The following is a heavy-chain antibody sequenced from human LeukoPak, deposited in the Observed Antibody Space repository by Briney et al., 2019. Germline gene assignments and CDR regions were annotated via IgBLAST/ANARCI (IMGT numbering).Heavy chain of an antibody. J-gene: IGHJ3*02. CDR1: GFTFSRYW. V-gene: IGHV3-48*01. CDR3: ARDSPSVYYRLGAFDI. Sequence: GGSLRLSCAASGFTFSRYWMNWVRQAPGKGLEWVSYVSFSSTTIYYADSVKGRFTISRDNAKNSLYLQMDSLRAEDTAMYYCARDSPSVYYRLGAFDIWGQGTMVTVSS. CDR2: VSFSSTTI. D-gene: IGHD3-10*01.